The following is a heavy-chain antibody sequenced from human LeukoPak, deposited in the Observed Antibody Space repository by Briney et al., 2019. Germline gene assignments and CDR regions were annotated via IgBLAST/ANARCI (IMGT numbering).Heavy chain of an antibody. J-gene: IGHJ4*02. CDR2: ISYDGSNK. Sequence: PGRSLRLSCAASGFTFSSYAMHWVRQAPGKGLEWVAVISYDGSNKYYADSVKGRFTISRDNSKNTLYLQMNSLRAEDTAVYYCAKSPFENSKYYYDSSGYYVSWGQGTLVTVSS. D-gene: IGHD3-22*01. CDR1: GFTFSSYA. V-gene: IGHV3-30-3*02. CDR3: AKSPFENSKYYYDSSGYYVS.